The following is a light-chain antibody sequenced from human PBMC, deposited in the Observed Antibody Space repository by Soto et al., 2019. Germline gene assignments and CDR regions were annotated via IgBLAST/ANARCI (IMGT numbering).Light chain of an antibody. J-gene: IGLJ1*01. V-gene: IGLV2-14*01. Sequence: QSALTQPASVSGSPGQSITISCTGTSSDVGDNNYVSWYQQHPGKAPKLMIYDVTHRPSGISNRFSGSKSGNTASLTISGLQAEDEVDYYCSSYTSSSTLYVFGTGTKVTVL. CDR3: SSYTSSSTLYV. CDR2: DVT. CDR1: SSDVGDNNY.